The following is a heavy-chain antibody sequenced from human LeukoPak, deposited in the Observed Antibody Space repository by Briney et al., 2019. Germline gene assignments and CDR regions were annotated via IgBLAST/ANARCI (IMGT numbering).Heavy chain of an antibody. CDR3: ARGPRGEKRWLQSRGYYFDY. D-gene: IGHD5-24*01. CDR1: GGSISGYY. Sequence: SETLSLTCTVSGGSISGYYWSWSRQPPGKGVEWIGNLYYMRGAWYKSSLKSRVTTSVDTSRNEFSLKLSSVTAADTAVYYCARGPRGEKRWLQSRGYYFDYWGQGTLVTVSS. CDR2: LYYMRGA. V-gene: IGHV4-59*01. J-gene: IGHJ4*02.